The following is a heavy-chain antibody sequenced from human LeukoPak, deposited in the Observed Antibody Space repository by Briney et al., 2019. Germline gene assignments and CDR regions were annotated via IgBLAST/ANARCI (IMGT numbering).Heavy chain of an antibody. CDR2: IYYSGST. J-gene: IGHJ6*02. Sequence: SETLSLTCTVSGGSISSSSYYWGWIRQPPGKGLEWIWSIYYSGSTYYNASLKSRVTISVDTSKNQFSLKLSSVTAADTAVYYCARVRGSGYDPYYYYGMDVWGQGTTVTVSS. CDR1: GGSISSSSYY. CDR3: ARVRGSGYDPYYYYGMDV. V-gene: IGHV4-39*07. D-gene: IGHD5-12*01.